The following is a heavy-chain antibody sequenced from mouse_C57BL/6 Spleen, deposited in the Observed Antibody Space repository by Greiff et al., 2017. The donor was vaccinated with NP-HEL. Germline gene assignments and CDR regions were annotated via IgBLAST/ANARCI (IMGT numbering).Heavy chain of an antibody. J-gene: IGHJ3*01. CDR1: GYAFSSYW. Sequence: QVQLKQSGAELVKPGASVKISCKASGYAFSSYWMNWVKQRPGKGLEWIGQIYPGDGDTNYNGKFKGKATLTADKSSSTAYMQLSSLTSEDSAVYFCARTDYDYPFAYWGQGTLVTVSA. CDR2: IYPGDGDT. CDR3: ARTDYDYPFAY. D-gene: IGHD2-4*01. V-gene: IGHV1-80*01.